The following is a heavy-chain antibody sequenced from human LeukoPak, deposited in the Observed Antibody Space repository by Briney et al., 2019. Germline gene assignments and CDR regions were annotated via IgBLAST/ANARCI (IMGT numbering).Heavy chain of an antibody. V-gene: IGHV3-73*01. CDR2: IRSKAYNYAT. Sequence: GESLRLSCAASGFTFSGSAMHWVRQASGKGLEWVGRIRSKAYNYATAYVVSVNGRFTISRDDSKNTAYLQMNSLKTEDTAMYYCVRHSDCSDRSCYSDWGQGTLVTVSS. D-gene: IGHD2-15*01. CDR3: VRHSDCSDRSCYSD. CDR1: GFTFSGSA. J-gene: IGHJ1*01.